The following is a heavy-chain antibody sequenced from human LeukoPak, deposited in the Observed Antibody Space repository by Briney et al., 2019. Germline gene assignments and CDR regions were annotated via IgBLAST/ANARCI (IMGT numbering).Heavy chain of an antibody. CDR2: IYYSGST. D-gene: IGHD2-15*01. Sequence: SETLSLTCTVSGGSISSGGYYWSWIRQHPGKGLEWIGYIYYSGSTYYNPSLKSRVTISVDTSKNQFSLKLSSVTAADTAVYYCARDGRRRYCSGGSCYYINWFDPWGQGTLVTVSS. V-gene: IGHV4-31*03. J-gene: IGHJ5*02. CDR1: GGSISSGGYY. CDR3: ARDGRRRYCSGGSCYYINWFDP.